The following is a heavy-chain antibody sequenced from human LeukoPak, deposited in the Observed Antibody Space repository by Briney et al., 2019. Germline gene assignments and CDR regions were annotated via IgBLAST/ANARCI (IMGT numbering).Heavy chain of an antibody. CDR1: GYIFTSYW. J-gene: IGHJ4*02. CDR2: IYPGDSDT. D-gene: IGHD6-19*01. V-gene: IGHV5-51*01. CDR3: ARRAYSSGYKYYFDY. Sequence: GESLKISCKGSGYIFTSYWIGWVRQVPGKGLEWMGIIYPGDSDTRYSPSFQGQVTISADKSISTAYLQWSSLKASDTAMYYCARRAYSSGYKYYFDYWGQGTLVTVSS.